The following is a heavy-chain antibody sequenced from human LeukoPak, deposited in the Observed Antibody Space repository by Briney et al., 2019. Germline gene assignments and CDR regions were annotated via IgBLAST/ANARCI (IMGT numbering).Heavy chain of an antibody. Sequence: GASVKVSCKASGYTFTDYYMHWVRQAPGQGLEWMGWINPNSGGTNYAQKFQGRVTMTRDTSISTAYMELSRLRSDDTAVYYCARDHIGTYYDSSGYPDYWGQGTLVTVSP. CDR2: INPNSGGT. V-gene: IGHV1-2*02. D-gene: IGHD3-22*01. J-gene: IGHJ4*02. CDR1: GYTFTDYY. CDR3: ARDHIGTYYDSSGYPDY.